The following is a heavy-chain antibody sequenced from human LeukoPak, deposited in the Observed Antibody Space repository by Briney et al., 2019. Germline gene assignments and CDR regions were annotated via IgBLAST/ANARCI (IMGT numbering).Heavy chain of an antibody. V-gene: IGHV3-23*01. CDR3: AKAAHHDLYCSGWYHFDY. Sequence: GGSLRLSCAASGFTFSSYAMSWVRQAPGKGLEWVSAISGSGGSTYYADSVKGRFTISRDNSKNTLYLQMNSLRAEDTAVYYCAKAAHHDLYCSGWYHFDYWGQGTLVTVSS. D-gene: IGHD6-19*01. CDR1: GFTFSSYA. CDR2: ISGSGGST. J-gene: IGHJ4*02.